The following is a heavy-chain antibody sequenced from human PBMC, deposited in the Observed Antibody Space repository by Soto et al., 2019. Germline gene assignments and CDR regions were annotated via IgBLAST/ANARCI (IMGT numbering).Heavy chain of an antibody. J-gene: IGHJ4*02. Sequence: XAVKVACKASGYHSIDYYIHWVRQYPGQGLEWMGWINPNSGGTKYAPKFQGGVTMTRDTSITTAYMELSRLRSGDTAVYYCAREPATAKPEGVDFWGQGTLVTVSS. CDR1: GYHSIDYY. V-gene: IGHV1-2*02. CDR3: AREPATAKPEGVDF. CDR2: INPNSGGT. D-gene: IGHD1-1*01.